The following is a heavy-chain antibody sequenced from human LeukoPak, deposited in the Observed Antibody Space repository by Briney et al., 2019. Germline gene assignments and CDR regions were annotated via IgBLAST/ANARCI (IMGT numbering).Heavy chain of an antibody. D-gene: IGHD2-2*02. J-gene: IGHJ4*02. CDR3: AKADCSSTSCYTVDY. CDR1: GFTFSSYA. V-gene: IGHV3-23*01. CDR2: ISGSGGST. Sequence: GGSLRLSCAASGFTFSSYAMSWVRQAPGKGLEWVSAISGSGGSTYYADSVKGRFTISRGNSKNTLYLQMNSLRAEDTAVYYCAKADCSSTSCYTVDYWGQGTLVTVSS.